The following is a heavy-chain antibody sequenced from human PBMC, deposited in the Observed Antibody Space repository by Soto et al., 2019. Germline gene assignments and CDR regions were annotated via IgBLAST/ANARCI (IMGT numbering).Heavy chain of an antibody. Sequence: QVQLVESGGGLVKPGGSLRLSCAASGFTVSDYNMGWIRQAPGKGLEWISYISGSGETKYYADSVKGRFTISRDNAKNPLFLQINSLRADDTAVYFCARDARRNDTSWFDVDYWGQGTQVTVSS. V-gene: IGHV3-11*01. CDR2: ISGSGETK. CDR3: ARDARRNDTSWFDVDY. D-gene: IGHD2-2*01. CDR1: GFTVSDYN. J-gene: IGHJ4*02.